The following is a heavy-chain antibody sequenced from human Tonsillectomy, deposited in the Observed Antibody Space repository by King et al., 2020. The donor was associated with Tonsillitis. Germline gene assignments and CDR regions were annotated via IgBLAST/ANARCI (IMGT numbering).Heavy chain of an antibody. Sequence: VQLQQWGAGLLKPSETLSLTCAVYGGSFSGYYWNWIRQPPGKGLEWIGEINHSGSTNYNPSLKSRVTISVDTSKNQFSLKLTSVTAADTAVYYCARVRWERDYYMDVWGKGTTVTVSS. V-gene: IGHV4-34*01. D-gene: IGHD1-26*01. J-gene: IGHJ6*03. CDR2: INHSGST. CDR1: GGSFSGYY. CDR3: ARVRWERDYYMDV.